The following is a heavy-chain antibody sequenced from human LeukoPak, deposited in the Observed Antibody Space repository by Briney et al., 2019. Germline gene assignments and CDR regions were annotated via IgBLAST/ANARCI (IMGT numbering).Heavy chain of an antibody. CDR2: INPNSGGT. J-gene: IGHJ4*02. CDR3: ARERRKGELSLVY. D-gene: IGHD1-26*01. Sequence: ASVKVSCKASGYTFTGYYMHWVRQAPGQGLEWMGWINPNSGGTNYAQKFQGRVTMTRDTSISTAYMELSRPRSDDTAVYYCARERRKGELSLVYWGQGTLVTVSS. V-gene: IGHV1-2*02. CDR1: GYTFTGYY.